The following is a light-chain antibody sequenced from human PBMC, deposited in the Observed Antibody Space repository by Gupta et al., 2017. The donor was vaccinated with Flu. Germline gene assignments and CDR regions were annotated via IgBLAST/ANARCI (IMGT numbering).Light chain of an antibody. J-gene: IGKJ2*01. CDR3: QHYYSSPYT. Sequence: SLVARATINCKSSQSVLYSSNNKNYLTWYQQKPGQPPKLLIYWASTRASGVPDRFSGSGSGTDFTLTISSLQAEDVAVYYCQHYYSSPYTFGQGTKLEIK. CDR2: WAS. V-gene: IGKV4-1*01. CDR1: QSVLYSSNNKNY.